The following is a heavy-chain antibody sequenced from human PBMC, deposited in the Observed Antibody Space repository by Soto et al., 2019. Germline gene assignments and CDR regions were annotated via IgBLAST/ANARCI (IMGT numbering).Heavy chain of an antibody. D-gene: IGHD2-21*01. V-gene: IGHV3-23*01. CDR2: ISDGGGST. J-gene: IGHJ5*02. CDR3: TKGCASALLPGCWFDP. CDR1: GFAFAGYA. Sequence: LRLSCTASGFAFAGYAMNWVRQAPVKGLEWVSSISDGGGSTYYADSVKGRFTISRDNSKNTLYLQMNSLRADDTALYYCTKGCASALLPGCWFDPWGQGTLVTVSS.